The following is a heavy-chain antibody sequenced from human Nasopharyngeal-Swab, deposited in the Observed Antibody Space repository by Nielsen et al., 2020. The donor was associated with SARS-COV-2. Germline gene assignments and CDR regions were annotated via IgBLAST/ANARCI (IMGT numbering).Heavy chain of an antibody. CDR2: INPGTVNT. J-gene: IGHJ6*03. CDR3: ARAPGVDYYYYMDV. V-gene: IGHV1-3*01. CDR1: GYTFTNYG. Sequence: ASVKVSCKVCGYTFTNYGIHWVRQAPGQRLEWMGWINPGTVNTKYSQKFQGRVTISRDTSASTAYMELSSLRSEDTAVYYCARAPGVDYYYYMDVWGNGTTVTVSS.